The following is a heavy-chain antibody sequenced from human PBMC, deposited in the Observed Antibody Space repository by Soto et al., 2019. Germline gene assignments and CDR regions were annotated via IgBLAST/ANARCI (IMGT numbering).Heavy chain of an antibody. D-gene: IGHD3-10*01. CDR3: VLWPPYYFDY. CDR1: GFTFSSYA. CDR2: ISGSGGST. J-gene: IGHJ4*02. Sequence: EVQLLESGGGLVQPGGSLRLSCAASGFTFSSYAMSWVRQAPGQGLEWVSAISGSGGSTYYADSVKGRFTISRDNSKNTLYLQMNSLSAEDTAVYYCVLWPPYYFDYWGQGTLVTVSS. V-gene: IGHV3-23*01.